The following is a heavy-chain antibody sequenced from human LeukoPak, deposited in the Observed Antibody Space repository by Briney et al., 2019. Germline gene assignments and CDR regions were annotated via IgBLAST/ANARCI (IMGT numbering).Heavy chain of an antibody. CDR3: ARVYYYDSSGYYYAYYFDY. D-gene: IGHD3-22*01. CDR2: INHSGST. Sequence: SETLSLTCAVYGGSFSGYYWSWIRQPPGKGLEWIGEINHSGSTNYNPSLKSRVTISVDTSKNQFSLKLSSVTAADTAVYYCARVYYYDSSGYYYAYYFDYWGQGTLVTVSS. CDR1: GGSFSGYY. J-gene: IGHJ4*02. V-gene: IGHV4-34*01.